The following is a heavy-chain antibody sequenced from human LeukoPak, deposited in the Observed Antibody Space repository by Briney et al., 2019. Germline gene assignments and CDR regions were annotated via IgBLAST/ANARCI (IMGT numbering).Heavy chain of an antibody. D-gene: IGHD2-15*01. CDR2: INPNSGGT. CDR1: GYTFTGYY. Sequence: ASVKVSCKASGYTFTGYYMHWVRQAPGQGLEWMGRINPNSGGTNYAQKFQGRVTMTRDTSISTAYMELSRLRSDDTAVYYCATSKSRGYCSGSSCYSGNDFWGQGTLVTVPS. CDR3: ATSKSRGYCSGSSCYSGNDF. J-gene: IGHJ4*02. V-gene: IGHV1-2*06.